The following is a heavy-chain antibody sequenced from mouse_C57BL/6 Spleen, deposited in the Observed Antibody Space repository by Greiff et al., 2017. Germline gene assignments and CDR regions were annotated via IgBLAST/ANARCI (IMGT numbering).Heavy chain of an antibody. Sequence: EVQLVESGGGLVKPGGSLKLSCAASGFTFSSYAMSWVRQTPEKRLEWVATISDGGSYTYYPDNVKGRFTISRDNAKNNLYLQMSHLKSEDTAMYYCAREAQATLGYWGQGTALTVSS. CDR2: ISDGGSYT. V-gene: IGHV5-4*01. CDR1: GFTFSSYA. CDR3: AREAQATLGY. D-gene: IGHD3-2*02. J-gene: IGHJ2*01.